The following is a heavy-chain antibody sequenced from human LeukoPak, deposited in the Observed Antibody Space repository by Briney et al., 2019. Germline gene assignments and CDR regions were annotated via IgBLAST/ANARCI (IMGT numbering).Heavy chain of an antibody. CDR3: AKGYCSSTSCLKTD. J-gene: IGHJ4*02. CDR2: ISYDGINK. D-gene: IGHD2-2*01. CDR1: GFTFSSYA. V-gene: IGHV3-30*18. Sequence: GGSLRLSCAASGFTFSSYAMHWVRQAPGKGLEWVAVISYDGINKYYADSVKGRFTISRDNSKNTLFLQMNSLRVEDTAIYYCAKGYCSSTSCLKTDWGQGTLVTVSS.